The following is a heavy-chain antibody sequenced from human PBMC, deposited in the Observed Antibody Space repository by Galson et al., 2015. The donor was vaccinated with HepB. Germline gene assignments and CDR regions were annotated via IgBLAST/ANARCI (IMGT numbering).Heavy chain of an antibody. Sequence: SVKVSCKASGGTFSSYAISWVRQAPGQGLEWMGGIIPIFGTANYAQKFQGRVTITADESTSTAYMELSSLRSEDTAVYYCARDNEGGEYYYDSSGYFYDAFDIWGQGTMVTVSS. J-gene: IGHJ3*02. D-gene: IGHD3-22*01. V-gene: IGHV1-69*13. CDR2: IIPIFGTA. CDR1: GGTFSSYA. CDR3: ARDNEGGEYYYDSSGYFYDAFDI.